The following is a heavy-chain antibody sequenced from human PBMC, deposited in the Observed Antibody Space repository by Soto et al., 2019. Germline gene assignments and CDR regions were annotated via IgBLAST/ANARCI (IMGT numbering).Heavy chain of an antibody. CDR1: GFTFSSYW. CDR2: IKQDGSEK. D-gene: IGHD3-10*01. CDR3: ARDSWRGEIGHGYRNFLY. V-gene: IGHV3-7*01. J-gene: IGHJ4*02. Sequence: EVQLVESGGGLIQPGGSLRLSCAASGFTFSSYWMSWVRQAPGKGLEWVANIKQDGSEKYYVDSVKGRFTISRENAKNSLYMQMNSLRAEDTAVYYCARDSWRGEIGHGYRNFLYWGQGPLVTVSS.